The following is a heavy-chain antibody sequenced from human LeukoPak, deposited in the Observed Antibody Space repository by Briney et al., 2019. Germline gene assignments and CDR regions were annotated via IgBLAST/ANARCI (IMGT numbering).Heavy chain of an antibody. J-gene: IGHJ4*02. CDR2: IYHSGST. Sequence: SETLSLTCTVSGYSISSGYYWGWIRQPPGKGLEWIGSIYHSGSTYYNPSLKSRVTISVDTSKNQFSLKLSSVTAADTAVYYCAGITSSSWIDYWGQGTLVTVSS. CDR1: GYSISSGYY. V-gene: IGHV4-38-2*02. D-gene: IGHD6-13*01. CDR3: AGITSSSWIDY.